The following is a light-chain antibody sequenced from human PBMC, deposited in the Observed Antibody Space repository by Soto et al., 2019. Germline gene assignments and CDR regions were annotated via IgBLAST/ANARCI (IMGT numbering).Light chain of an antibody. J-gene: IGLJ2*01. V-gene: IGLV1-40*01. CDR1: SSNIGAGYE. Sequence: QSVLTQPPSVSGAPGQRVTISCTGSSSNIGAGYEVHWYQQLPGTAPKLLIYANNNRPSGVPDRFSGSKSGTSASLAITGLQAEDEADYHCQSYDTSLSAVIFGGGTKLTVL. CDR2: ANN. CDR3: QSYDTSLSAVI.